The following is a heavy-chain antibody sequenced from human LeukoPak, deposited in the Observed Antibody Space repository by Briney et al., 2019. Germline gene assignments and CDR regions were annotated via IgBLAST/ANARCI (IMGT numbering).Heavy chain of an antibody. Sequence: GGSLRLSCAASGFIFSSYEMNWVRQAPGKGLELVSYISGNGSSIFYADSVKGRVTISRDNAEKSLYLQMNSLRAEDTAVYYCARGHWNTKAYYYVMDVWGKGTSVTVSS. CDR1: GFIFSSYE. CDR2: ISGNGSSI. V-gene: IGHV3-48*03. CDR3: ARGHWNTKAYYYVMDV. J-gene: IGHJ6*04. D-gene: IGHD1/OR15-1a*01.